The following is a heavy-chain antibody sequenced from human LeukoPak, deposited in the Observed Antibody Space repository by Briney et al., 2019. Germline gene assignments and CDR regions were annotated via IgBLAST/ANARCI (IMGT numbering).Heavy chain of an antibody. D-gene: IGHD6-19*01. CDR3: ARDPDSSGWYDY. J-gene: IGHJ4*02. Sequence: GGSLRLSCAASGFIFNSYAMHWVRQAPGRGLEWVALVWKDGDKKFYADSVKGRFTISRDNAKNSLYLQMNSLRAEDTAVYYCARDPDSSGWYDYWGQGTLVTVSS. V-gene: IGHV3-33*01. CDR2: VWKDGDKK. CDR1: GFIFNSYA.